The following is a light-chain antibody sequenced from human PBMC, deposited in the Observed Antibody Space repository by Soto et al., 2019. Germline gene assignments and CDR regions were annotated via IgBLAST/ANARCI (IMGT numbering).Light chain of an antibody. J-gene: IGLJ1*01. V-gene: IGLV1-40*01. CDR2: TNN. Sequence: QSVLTQPPSVSGAPGQRVTISCTGSSSNTGAGYEVHWYQQLPGRAPKVLIYTNNNRPSGVPDRFSGPKSGTSASLAITGLQAEDEADYYCQSYDSSLSAYVFGTGTKVTVL. CDR3: QSYDSSLSAYV. CDR1: SSNTGAGYE.